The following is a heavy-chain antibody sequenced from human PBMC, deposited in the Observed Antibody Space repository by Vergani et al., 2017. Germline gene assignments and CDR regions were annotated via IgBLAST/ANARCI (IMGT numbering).Heavy chain of an antibody. CDR2: LIPIFGTA. J-gene: IGHJ2*01. V-gene: IGHV1-69*15. D-gene: IGHD2-2*01. CDR1: GGTFSSYA. CDR3: ARDEIVVPAAMGTYWYVDL. Sequence: QVQLVQSGAEVKKPGSSVKVSCKASGGTFSSYAISWVRQAPGQGLEWMGRLIPIFGTANYAQKFQGRVTITADESTSTAYMELSSRRSEDTAVEYCARDEIVVPAAMGTYWYVDLWGRGTLVTVSS.